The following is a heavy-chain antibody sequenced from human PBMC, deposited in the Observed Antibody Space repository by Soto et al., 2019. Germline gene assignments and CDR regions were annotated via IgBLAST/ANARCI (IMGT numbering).Heavy chain of an antibody. Sequence: GGSLRLSCAASGFPFSSYAMSWVRQAPGKGLEWVSAISGSGGSTYYADSVKGRFTISRDNSKNTLYLQMNSLRAEDTAVYYCVRGSLRLWFDPWGQGTLVTVSS. D-gene: IGHD4-17*01. V-gene: IGHV3-23*01. CDR3: VRGSLRLWFDP. J-gene: IGHJ5*02. CDR1: GFPFSSYA. CDR2: ISGSGGST.